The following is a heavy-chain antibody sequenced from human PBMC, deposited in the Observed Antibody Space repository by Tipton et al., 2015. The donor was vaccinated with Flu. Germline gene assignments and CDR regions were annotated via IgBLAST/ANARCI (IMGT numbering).Heavy chain of an antibody. CDR3: ARVNRSWLVP. D-gene: IGHD2/OR15-2a*01. V-gene: IGHV4-39*07. J-gene: IGHJ5*02. CDR1: GGSISSSSYY. CDR2: IYFSGNT. Sequence: TLSLTCTVSGGSISSSSYYWGWIRQPPGKGLEWIGSIYFSGNTYYNPSLKSRVTISVDTSKNQFSLKLTSVTAADTAVYYCARVNRSWLVPWGQGTLVTVSS.